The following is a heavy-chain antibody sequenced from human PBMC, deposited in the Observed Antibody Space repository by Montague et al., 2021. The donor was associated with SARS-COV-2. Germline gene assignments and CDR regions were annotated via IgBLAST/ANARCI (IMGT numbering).Heavy chain of an antibody. CDR3: AHLIRYYDIFTGIPFDV. CDR1: GFSLSTPNVG. V-gene: IGHV2-5*01. Sequence: PALVKPTQTLTLTCTFSGFSLSTPNVGVAWIRQPPGKALEWLAVIYSNGDKRYSPSLQRRLTITKDTSRNQVVLSLTNVEPLDTATYYCAHLIRYYDIFTGIPFDVWGQGTQVTVSS. CDR2: IYSNGDK. D-gene: IGHD3-9*01. J-gene: IGHJ4*02.